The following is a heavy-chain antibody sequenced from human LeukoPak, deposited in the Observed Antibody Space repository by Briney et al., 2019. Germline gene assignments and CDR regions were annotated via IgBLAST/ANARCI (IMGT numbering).Heavy chain of an antibody. D-gene: IGHD1-26*01. CDR2: ISGTGVTA. V-gene: IGHV3-23*01. Sequence: GGSLRLSCAASGFIFNNYAMSWVRQAPGKGLEWVSSISGTGVTAYYADSVRGRFTISRDNSKNMLYLQMTSLRVEDTATYYCVKNSGIWSFWGRGTLAAVSS. CDR1: GFIFNNYA. J-gene: IGHJ4*02. CDR3: VKNSGIWSF.